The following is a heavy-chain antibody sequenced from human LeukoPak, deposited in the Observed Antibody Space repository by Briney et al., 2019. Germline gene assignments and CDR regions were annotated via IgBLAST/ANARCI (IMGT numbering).Heavy chain of an antibody. CDR1: GFTLSSYT. D-gene: IGHD3-22*01. CDR2: ISSSSTYL. J-gene: IGHJ4*02. Sequence: GGSLRLSCAASGFTLSSYTMNWVRQAPGKGLEWVSSISSSSTYLDYADSLKGRFTISRDNAKNSLSLLMNSLRAEDTAVYYCARIYYYESSGYLGYWGQGTLVTVSS. V-gene: IGHV3-21*01. CDR3: ARIYYYESSGYLGY.